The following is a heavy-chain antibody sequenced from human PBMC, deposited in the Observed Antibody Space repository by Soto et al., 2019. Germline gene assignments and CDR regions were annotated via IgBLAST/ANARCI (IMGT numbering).Heavy chain of an antibody. D-gene: IGHD4-17*01. CDR1: GFTFSSYA. V-gene: IGHV3-30-3*01. Sequence: QVQLVESGGGVVQPGRSLRLSCAASGFTFSSYAMHWVRQAPGKGLEWVAVISYDGSNKYYADSVKGRFTISRDNFKNKLYLQMNSLRAEDPAVYYCARDLSDYGDYTNWFDPWGQGTLVTVSS. J-gene: IGHJ5*02. CDR3: ARDLSDYGDYTNWFDP. CDR2: ISYDGSNK.